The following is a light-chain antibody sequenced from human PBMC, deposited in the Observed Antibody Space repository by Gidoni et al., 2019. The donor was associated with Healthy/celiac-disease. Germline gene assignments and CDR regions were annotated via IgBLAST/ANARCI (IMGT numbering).Light chain of an antibody. Sequence: SSELSQDPAVSVALGQTVRITCQGDSLRSYYASWYQQKPGQAPVLVIYGKTNRPSGTPDRFSGSSSGNTASLTITGAQAEDEADYYCNSRDSSGNHHVVFGGGTKLTVL. CDR3: NSRDSSGNHHVV. J-gene: IGLJ2*01. V-gene: IGLV3-19*01. CDR2: GKT. CDR1: SLRSYY.